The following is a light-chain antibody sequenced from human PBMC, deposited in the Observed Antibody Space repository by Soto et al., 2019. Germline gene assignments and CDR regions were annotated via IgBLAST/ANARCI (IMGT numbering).Light chain of an antibody. Sequence: EIVLTQSPATLPLSPGERATLSCRASQSFSTYLAWYQQKPCQAPSLLIYDTSKRATGIPARFSGSGSGTDCALTSNRREPEDFTMYYWQNLYNCPWTFGQGTKVEIK. CDR2: DTS. CDR1: QSFSTY. CDR3: QNLYNCPWT. V-gene: IGKV3-11*01. J-gene: IGKJ1*01.